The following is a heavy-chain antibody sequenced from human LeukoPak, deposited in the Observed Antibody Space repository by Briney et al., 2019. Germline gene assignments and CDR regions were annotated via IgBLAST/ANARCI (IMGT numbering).Heavy chain of an antibody. CDR1: GGSNSSGSYY. CDR2: IYTSGST. Sequence: SQTLSLTCTVSGGSNSSGSYYWSWIRQPAGKGLEWIGRIYTSGSTNYNPSLKSRVTISVDTSKNQFSLKLSSVTAADTAVYYCARACGGDCGYHYEYFSTGARAPWSPSPQ. V-gene: IGHV4-61*02. J-gene: IGHJ1*01. D-gene: IGHD2-21*01. CDR3: ARACGGDCGYHYEYFST.